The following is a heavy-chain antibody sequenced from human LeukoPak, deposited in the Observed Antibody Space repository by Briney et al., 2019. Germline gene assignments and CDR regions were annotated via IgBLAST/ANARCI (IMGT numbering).Heavy chain of an antibody. CDR2: IIPILGIA. D-gene: IGHD1-26*01. V-gene: IGHV1-69*04. CDR1: GGTFSSYA. Sequence: SVKVSCKASGGTFSSYAISWVRQAPGQGLEWMGRIIPILGIANYAQKFQGRVTITADKSTSTAYMELSSLRPEDTAVYYCARDSAYGMDVWGQGTTVTVSS. CDR3: ARDSAYGMDV. J-gene: IGHJ6*02.